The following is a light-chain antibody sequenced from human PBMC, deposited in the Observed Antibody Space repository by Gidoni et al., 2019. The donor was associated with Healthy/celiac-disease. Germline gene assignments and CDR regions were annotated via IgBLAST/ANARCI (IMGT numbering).Light chain of an antibody. CDR1: QSISSY. Sequence: DIQMTQPPSSLSASVGDRVTITCRASQSISSYLNWYQQKPGKAPKLLIYAASSLQSGVPSRFSGSGSGTDVTLTISSLQPEDFATYYCQQSYSTPPYTFGQGTKLEIK. CDR2: AAS. V-gene: IGKV1-39*01. CDR3: QQSYSTPPYT. J-gene: IGKJ2*01.